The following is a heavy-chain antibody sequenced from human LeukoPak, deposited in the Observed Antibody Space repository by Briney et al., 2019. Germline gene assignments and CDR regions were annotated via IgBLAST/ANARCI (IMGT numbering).Heavy chain of an antibody. CDR2: IYYSGST. D-gene: IGHD6-13*01. V-gene: IGHV4-39*01. J-gene: IGHJ4*02. CDR3: AIHSRDSDY. Sequence: SETLSLTCTVSGGSISSGTYYWGWIRQPPGKGLEWIGSIYYSGSTYYNPSLKSRVSMSVDTSKNQFSLKLSSVTAADTAVHYCAIHSRDSDYWGQGTLVPVSS. CDR1: GGSISSGTYY.